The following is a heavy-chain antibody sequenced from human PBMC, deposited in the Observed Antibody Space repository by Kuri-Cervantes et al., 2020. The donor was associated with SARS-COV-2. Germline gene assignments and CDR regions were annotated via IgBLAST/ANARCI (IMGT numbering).Heavy chain of an antibody. V-gene: IGHV3-48*03. CDR2: ISSSGSTI. CDR3: ARTYDFWSGYSSALIDY. Sequence: GGSLRLSCAAPGFTFSSYEMNWVRQAPGKGLEWVSYISSSGSTIYYADSVKGRFTISRDNAKNSLYLQMNSLRAEDTAVYYCARTYDFWSGYSSALIDYWGQGTLVTDSS. J-gene: IGHJ4*02. CDR1: GFTFSSYE. D-gene: IGHD3-3*01.